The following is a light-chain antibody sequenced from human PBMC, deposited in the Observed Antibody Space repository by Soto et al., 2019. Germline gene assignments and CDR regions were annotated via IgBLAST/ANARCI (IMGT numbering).Light chain of an antibody. CDR3: QQYGTSPYT. Sequence: EIVLTQSPGTLSLSPGERATLSCRASQSVSSSYLAWYLQRPGQAPRLLMYGASSRATGIPERFSGSGSGTDFTLTVSRLEPEDFAVYYCQQYGTSPYTFGQGTKLEIK. CDR1: QSVSSSY. V-gene: IGKV3-20*01. CDR2: GAS. J-gene: IGKJ2*01.